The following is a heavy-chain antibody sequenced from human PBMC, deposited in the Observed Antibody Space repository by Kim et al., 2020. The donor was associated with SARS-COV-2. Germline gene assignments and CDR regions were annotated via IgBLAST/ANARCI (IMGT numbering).Heavy chain of an antibody. J-gene: IGHJ4*02. D-gene: IGHD5-18*01. Sequence: DSVKGRDTTSRENAKNSLYLQMNSLRDEDTVVYYCARVERVQLWFEGAIDYWGQGTLVTVSS. CDR3: ARVERVQLWFEGAIDY. V-gene: IGHV3-48*02.